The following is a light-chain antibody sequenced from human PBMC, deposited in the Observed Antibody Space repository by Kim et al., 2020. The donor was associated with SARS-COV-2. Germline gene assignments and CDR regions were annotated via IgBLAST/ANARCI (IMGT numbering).Light chain of an antibody. CDR2: GAS. Sequence: EIEMTQSPATLSVSPGERATLSCRASQSVSSNLAWYQQKPGHAPRLLIYGASTRATGIPARFSGSGSGTEFTLTISSLQSEDFAVYYCQQYNNWPFTFGQGTRLEIK. J-gene: IGKJ5*01. V-gene: IGKV3-15*01. CDR1: QSVSSN. CDR3: QQYNNWPFT.